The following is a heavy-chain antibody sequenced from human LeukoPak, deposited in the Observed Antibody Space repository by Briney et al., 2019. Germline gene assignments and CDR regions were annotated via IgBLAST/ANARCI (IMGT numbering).Heavy chain of an antibody. V-gene: IGHV1-2*02. D-gene: IGHD3-9*01. CDR1: GYTFTGYY. J-gene: IGHJ4*02. CDR3: ARDHRPNYDILTGYYIGPQPFDY. CDR2: INPNSGGT. Sequence: GASVKVSCKASGYTFTGYYMHWVRQAPGQGLEWMGWINPNSGGTNYAQKFQGRVTMTRDTSISTAYMELSRLRSDDTAVYYCARDHRPNYDILTGYYIGPQPFDYWGQGTLVTVSS.